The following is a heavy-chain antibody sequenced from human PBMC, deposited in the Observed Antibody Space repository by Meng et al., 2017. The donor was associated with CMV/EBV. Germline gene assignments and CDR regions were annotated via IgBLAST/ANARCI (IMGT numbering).Heavy chain of an antibody. CDR1: GFTFSSYG. V-gene: IGHV3-30*02. D-gene: IGHD2-2*01. Sequence: GESLKISCAASGFTFSSYGMHWVRQAPGKGLEWVAFIRYDGSNKYYADSVKGRFTISRDNSQNTLYLQMNSLRAEDTAVYYCAKDRKRYCSSTSCYLGTFDYWGQGTLVTVSS. CDR3: AKDRKRYCSSTSCYLGTFDY. J-gene: IGHJ4*02. CDR2: IRYDGSNK.